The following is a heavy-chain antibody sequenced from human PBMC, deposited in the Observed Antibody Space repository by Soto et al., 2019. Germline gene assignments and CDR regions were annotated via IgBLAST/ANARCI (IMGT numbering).Heavy chain of an antibody. D-gene: IGHD6-6*01. CDR1: GFTFDDYT. CDR2: ISWDGGST. CDR3: AKDSEPVSSSSGYYYYGMDV. Sequence: GGSLRLSCAASGFTFDDYTMHWVRQAPGKGLEWVSLISWDGGSTYYADSVKGRFTISRDNSKNSLYLQMNSLRTEDTALYYCAKDSEPVSSSSGYYYYGMDVWGQGTTVTVSS. J-gene: IGHJ6*02. V-gene: IGHV3-43*01.